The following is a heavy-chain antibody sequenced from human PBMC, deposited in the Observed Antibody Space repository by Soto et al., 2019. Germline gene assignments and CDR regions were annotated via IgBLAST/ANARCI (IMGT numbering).Heavy chain of an antibody. V-gene: IGHV3-21*01. J-gene: IGHJ4*02. CDR2: ISSSSSYI. CDR1: GFTFSSYS. D-gene: IGHD1-20*01. Sequence: GGSLRLSCAASGFTFSSYSMNWVRQAPGKGLEWVSSISSSSSYIYYADSVKGRFTISRDNAKNSLYLQMNSLRAEDTAVYYCARDGYKRTPFDYWGQGTLVTVSS. CDR3: ARDGYKRTPFDY.